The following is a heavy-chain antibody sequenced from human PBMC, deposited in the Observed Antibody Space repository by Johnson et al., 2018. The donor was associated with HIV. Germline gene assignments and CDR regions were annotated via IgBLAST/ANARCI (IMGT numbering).Heavy chain of an antibody. CDR1: GFTFDDYG. CDR2: INWTGGST. CDR3: ARDGAARPRNDAFDI. Sequence: VQLVESGGGVVRPGGSLRLSCAASGFTFDDYGMSWVRQAPGKGLEWVSGINWTGGSTGYADSVKGRFTISRDNARNSLYLQMNSLRAEDTALYYCARDGAARPRNDAFDIWGQGTRVTVSS. D-gene: IGHD6-6*01. V-gene: IGHV3-20*04. J-gene: IGHJ3*02.